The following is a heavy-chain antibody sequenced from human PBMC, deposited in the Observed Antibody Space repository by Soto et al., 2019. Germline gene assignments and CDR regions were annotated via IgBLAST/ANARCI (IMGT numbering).Heavy chain of an antibody. CDR3: ATDGGDCSSVSCFAYFNFGMDV. D-gene: IGHD2-15*01. CDR2: IYSGGST. Sequence: EVQLLETGGGLIQPGGSLRLSCAASGFTVSSYYMSWVRQAPGKGLEWVSAIYSGGSTYYTDSVEGRFTIFRDISKNTLYLQINSLRVDETAVYFCATDGGDCSSVSCFAYFNFGMDVWGQGTMVTVSS. J-gene: IGHJ6*02. V-gene: IGHV3-53*02. CDR1: GFTVSSYY.